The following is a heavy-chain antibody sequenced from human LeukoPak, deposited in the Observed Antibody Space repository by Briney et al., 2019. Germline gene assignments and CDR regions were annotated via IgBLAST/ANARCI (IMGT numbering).Heavy chain of an antibody. CDR3: ASARKGGGSWDYGMDV. D-gene: IGHD1-14*01. Sequence: ASVTVTCTASGSTFTCYYMHWVRQAPGQGLEWMGWINPNSGGTNYAQKFQGRVTMTRDTSISTAYMELSRLRSDDTAVYYCASARKGGGSWDYGMDVWGQGTTVTVSS. J-gene: IGHJ6*02. CDR1: GSTFTCYY. V-gene: IGHV1-2*02. CDR2: INPNSGGT.